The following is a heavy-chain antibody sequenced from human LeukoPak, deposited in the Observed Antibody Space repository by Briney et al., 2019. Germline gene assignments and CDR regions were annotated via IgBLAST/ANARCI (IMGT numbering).Heavy chain of an antibody. CDR3: AKERAGYTNPYYFDY. CDR1: GFTFSTYA. D-gene: IGHD3-16*02. V-gene: IGHV3-23*01. Sequence: GGSLRLSCAASGFTFSTYAMSWVRHAPGKGLEWVSTISGSGANTYYADSVRGRFTISRDNSKNTLYLHMNSLRAEDTAVCYCAKERAGYTNPYYFDYWGQGTLVTVSS. CDR2: ISGSGANT. J-gene: IGHJ4*02.